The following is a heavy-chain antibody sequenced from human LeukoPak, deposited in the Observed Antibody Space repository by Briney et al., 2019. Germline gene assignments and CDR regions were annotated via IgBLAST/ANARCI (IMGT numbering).Heavy chain of an antibody. Sequence: SETLSLTCAVYGGSFSGYYWSWIRQPPGKGLEWIGEINHSGSTNYNPPLKSRVAISVDTSNNQFSLKLSSVTAADTAVYYCARGLYCSSTSCYVYYFDYWGQGTLVTVSS. J-gene: IGHJ4*02. CDR2: INHSGST. CDR1: GGSFSGYY. CDR3: ARGLYCSSTSCYVYYFDY. V-gene: IGHV4-34*01. D-gene: IGHD2-2*01.